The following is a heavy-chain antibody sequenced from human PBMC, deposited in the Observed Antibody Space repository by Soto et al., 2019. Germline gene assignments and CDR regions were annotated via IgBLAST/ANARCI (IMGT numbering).Heavy chain of an antibody. CDR1: GFTFSSYA. J-gene: IGHJ4*02. V-gene: IGHV3-23*01. Sequence: GGSLRLSCAASGFTFSSYAMSWVRQAPGKGLEWVSAISGSGGTTYYADSVKGRFTFSRDNSKNTLYLQMNSLRAEDTSVYYCAKEGGLSGSYYISSSYYFDYWGQGTLVTVSS. D-gene: IGHD1-26*01. CDR2: ISGSGGTT. CDR3: AKEGGLSGSYYISSSYYFDY.